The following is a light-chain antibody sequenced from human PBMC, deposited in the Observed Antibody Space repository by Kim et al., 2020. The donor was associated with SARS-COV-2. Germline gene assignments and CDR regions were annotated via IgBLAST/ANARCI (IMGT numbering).Light chain of an antibody. J-gene: IGKJ2*01. Sequence: ASVGDRVTITCRASQDINNYLNWYQEKPGKAPKLLIYAASNLESGVPSRFSGSGSGTDFTLTISSLQPEDFATYYCQQNYSTPGYTFGQGTKLEI. CDR2: AAS. CDR1: QDINNY. CDR3: QQNYSTPGYT. V-gene: IGKV1-39*01.